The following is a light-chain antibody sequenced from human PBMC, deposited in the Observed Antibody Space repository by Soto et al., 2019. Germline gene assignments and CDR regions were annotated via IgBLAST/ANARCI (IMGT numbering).Light chain of an antibody. Sequence: DIQMTPSPSTLSGSVGDSVTITCRASQTISSWLAWYQQKPGKAPKLLIYKASTLKSGVPSRFSGSGSGTEFTLTISSLQPDEFATYYCQHYNSYSEAFGQGTKVDIK. CDR1: QTISSW. V-gene: IGKV1-5*03. CDR2: KAS. J-gene: IGKJ1*01. CDR3: QHYNSYSEA.